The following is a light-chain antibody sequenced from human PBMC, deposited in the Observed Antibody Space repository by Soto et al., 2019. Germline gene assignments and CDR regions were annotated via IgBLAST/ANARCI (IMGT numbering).Light chain of an antibody. J-gene: IGKJ1*01. CDR1: QSVFSW. CDR3: QQYTSFSWS. Sequence: DIQMTQYPSTLSASVGDRVTITCRASQSVFSWLAWYQQKPGQAPKLLIYDASTLEGGVPSRFSGSGSGTEFTLTIGGLQPDDFATYHCQQYTSFSWSFGQGTKVEV. V-gene: IGKV1-5*01. CDR2: DAS.